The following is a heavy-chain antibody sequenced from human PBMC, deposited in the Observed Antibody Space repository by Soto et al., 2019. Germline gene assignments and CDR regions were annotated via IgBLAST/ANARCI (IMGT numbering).Heavy chain of an antibody. CDR2: INPNSGDT. CDR3: ARDPAPTDCSGGSCYSRGVDY. D-gene: IGHD2-15*01. CDR1: GYTFTGYY. J-gene: IGHJ4*01. Sequence: ASVKVSCKASGYTFTGYYMHWVRQAPGQGLEWMGWINPNSGDTNYAQKFQGRVTMTRDTSISTAYMELSRLRSDDTAVYYCARDPAPTDCSGGSCYSRGVDYGG. V-gene: IGHV1-2*02.